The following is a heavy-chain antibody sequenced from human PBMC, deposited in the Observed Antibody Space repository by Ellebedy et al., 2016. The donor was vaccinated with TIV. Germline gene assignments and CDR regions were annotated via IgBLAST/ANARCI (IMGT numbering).Heavy chain of an antibody. J-gene: IGHJ6*02. CDR2: FNTGNGNT. Sequence: ASVKVSXKASGHLFTTYGIHWVRQAPGQRLEWMGWFNTGNGNTKYSQTFQGRVTISRDTSATTAYMELSSLMSEDTAVYYCATREWQDPMDVWGQGTTVTVSS. CDR1: GHLFTTYG. CDR3: ATREWQDPMDV. D-gene: IGHD3-3*01. V-gene: IGHV1-3*04.